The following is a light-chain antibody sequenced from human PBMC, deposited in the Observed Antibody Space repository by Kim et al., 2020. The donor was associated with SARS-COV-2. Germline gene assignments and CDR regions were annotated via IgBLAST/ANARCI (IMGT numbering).Light chain of an antibody. CDR1: QYMGDW. Sequence: PGETASLSGRASQYMGDWLAWYQQSPGQAPRLLICDASNRAPGIPARVSGSGSGTDFTLTIRSLEPEDLGVYYCQQRRDWPLTFGGGTKVDIK. CDR2: DAS. CDR3: QQRRDWPLT. J-gene: IGKJ4*01. V-gene: IGKV3-11*01.